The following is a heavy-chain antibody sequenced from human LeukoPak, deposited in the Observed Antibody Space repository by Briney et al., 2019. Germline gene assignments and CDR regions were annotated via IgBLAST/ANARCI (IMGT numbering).Heavy chain of an antibody. Sequence: GASVKVSCKASGYTFTSYDINWVRQATGQGLEWMGWMNPNSGNTGYAQKFQGRVTMTRNTSISTAYMELSSLRSEDTAVYYCFLVYDFWSGSPEKIDYWGQGTLVTVSS. CDR1: GYTFTSYD. CDR2: MNPNSGNT. V-gene: IGHV1-8*01. J-gene: IGHJ4*02. CDR3: FLVYDFWSGSPEKIDY. D-gene: IGHD3-3*01.